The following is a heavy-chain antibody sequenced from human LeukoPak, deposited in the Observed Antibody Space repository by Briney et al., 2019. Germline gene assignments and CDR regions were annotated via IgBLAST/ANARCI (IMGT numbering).Heavy chain of an antibody. D-gene: IGHD3-22*01. CDR1: GFTFSSYA. Sequence: PGGSLRLSCAASGFTFSSYAMHWVRQAPGKGLEWVAVISYDGRNKYYTDSVKGRFPISRDNSKNTLYLQLNSLRAEDTAVYYCAKSGGAYYDSSGYYPPGCDYWGQGTLVTVSS. J-gene: IGHJ4*02. CDR2: ISYDGRNK. V-gene: IGHV3-30*04. CDR3: AKSGGAYYDSSGYYPPGCDY.